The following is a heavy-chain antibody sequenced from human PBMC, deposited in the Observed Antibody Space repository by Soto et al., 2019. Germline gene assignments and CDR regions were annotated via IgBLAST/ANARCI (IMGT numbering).Heavy chain of an antibody. CDR1: GYSFTSYW. D-gene: IGHD3-10*01. CDR3: ARSGGSYYNGGSYNWFDP. V-gene: IGHV5-51*01. J-gene: IGHJ5*02. Sequence: GESLKISCKGSGYSFTSYWIGWVRQMPGKGLEWMGSIYPGDSDTRYSPSFQGQVTISADKSISTAYRQWSSLKASDTVIYYCARSGGSYYNGGSYNWFDPWGQGTLVTVSS. CDR2: IYPGDSDT.